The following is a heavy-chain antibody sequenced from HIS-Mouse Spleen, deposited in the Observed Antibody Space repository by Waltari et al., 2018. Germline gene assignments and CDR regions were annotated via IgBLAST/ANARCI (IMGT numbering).Heavy chain of an antibody. V-gene: IGHV4-39*07. CDR2: IYYMGST. Sequence: QLQLQESGPGLVKPSETLSLTCPVPGGSISSSSYYWGWIRPPPGKGREWIGSIYYMGSTYYNPSLKSRVTISVDTSKNQFSLKLSSVTAADTAVYYCAREIPYSSSWYDWYFDLWGRGTLVTVSS. D-gene: IGHD6-13*01. J-gene: IGHJ2*01. CDR3: AREIPYSSSWYDWYFDL. CDR1: GGSISSSSYY.